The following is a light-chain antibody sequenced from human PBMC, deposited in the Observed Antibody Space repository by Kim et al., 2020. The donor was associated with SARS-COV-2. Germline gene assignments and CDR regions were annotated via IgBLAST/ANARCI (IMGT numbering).Light chain of an antibody. CDR3: QQYDTLLT. CDR2: DAS. CDR1: QDISNY. Sequence: LSASVGDRVTITCQASQDISNYLNWYQQKPGKAPKLLIYDASNLETGVPSRFSGSGSGTDFTFTISSLQPEDIATYYCQQYDTLLTFGGGTKLEI. V-gene: IGKV1-33*01. J-gene: IGKJ4*01.